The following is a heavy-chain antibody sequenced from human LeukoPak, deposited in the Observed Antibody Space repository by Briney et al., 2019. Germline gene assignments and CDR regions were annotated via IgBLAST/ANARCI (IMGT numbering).Heavy chain of an antibody. Sequence: GGSLRLSCAAAGFTVSSTYMSWVRQAPGKGLEWVSVFYSGDTTYYANSVKGRFTISRDSSKNMLYLQMNSLRAEDTAVYYCSRRLLTGYYEFWGQGTLVTVSS. D-gene: IGHD3-9*01. J-gene: IGHJ4*02. V-gene: IGHV3-66*01. CDR3: SRRLLTGYYEF. CDR2: FYSGDTT. CDR1: GFTVSSTY.